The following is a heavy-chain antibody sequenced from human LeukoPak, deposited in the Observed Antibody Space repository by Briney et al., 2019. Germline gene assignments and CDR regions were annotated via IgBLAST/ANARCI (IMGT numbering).Heavy chain of an antibody. Sequence: RPSETLSLTCTVSGGSISSYYWSWIRQPPGKGLEWIVNIYHTGSTYYNPSLKSRVTISVDTSKNQFSLKLSSVTAADTAVYYCVRSSSSIFDYWGQGTLVTVSS. D-gene: IGHD6-6*01. CDR1: GGSISSYY. CDR2: IYHTGST. CDR3: VRSSSSIFDY. J-gene: IGHJ4*02. V-gene: IGHV4-59*04.